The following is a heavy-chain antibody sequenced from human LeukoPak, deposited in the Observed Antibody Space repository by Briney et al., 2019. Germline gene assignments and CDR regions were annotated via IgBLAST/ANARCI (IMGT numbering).Heavy chain of an antibody. CDR3: ARGRDIVVVPAAMGGLGY. D-gene: IGHD2-2*01. V-gene: IGHV1-8*03. J-gene: IGHJ4*02. CDR2: MNPNSGNT. Sequence: ASVKVSCKASGYTFTSYDINWVRQATGQGLEWMGWMNPNSGNTGYAQKFQGRVTITRNTSISTAYMELSSLRSEDTAVYYCARGRDIVVVPAAMGGLGYWGQGTLVTVS. CDR1: GYTFTSYD.